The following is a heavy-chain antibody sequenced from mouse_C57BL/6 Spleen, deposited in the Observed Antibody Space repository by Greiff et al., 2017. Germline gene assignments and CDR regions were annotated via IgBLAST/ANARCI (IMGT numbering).Heavy chain of an antibody. Sequence: EVKLVESGGDLVKPGGSLKLSCAASGFTFSSYGMSWVRQTPDKRLEWVATISSGGSYTYYPDSVKGRFTISRDNAKNTLYLQMSSLKSEDTAMYYCTRPTGAHWYFDVWGTGTTVTVSS. CDR2: ISSGGSYT. CDR1: GFTFSSYG. J-gene: IGHJ1*03. CDR3: TRPTGAHWYFDV. D-gene: IGHD4-1*02. V-gene: IGHV5-6*01.